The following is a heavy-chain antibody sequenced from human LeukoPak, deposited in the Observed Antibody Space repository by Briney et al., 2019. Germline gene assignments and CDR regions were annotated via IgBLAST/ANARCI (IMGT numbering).Heavy chain of an antibody. CDR1: GFTFSSYW. D-gene: IGHD3-22*01. CDR2: IKQDGSEK. J-gene: IGHJ4*02. CDR3: ARDIGRYYYESSGYSY. Sequence: GGSLRLSCAASGFTFSSYWMSWVRQAPGKGLEWVANIKQDGSEKYYVDSVKGRFTISRDNAKNSLYLQMNSLRAEDTAVYYCARDIGRYYYESSGYSYWGQGTLVTVSS. V-gene: IGHV3-7*01.